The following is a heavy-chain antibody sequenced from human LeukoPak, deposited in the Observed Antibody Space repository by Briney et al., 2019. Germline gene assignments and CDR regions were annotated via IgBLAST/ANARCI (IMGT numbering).Heavy chain of an antibody. CDR1: GFSFSSYG. J-gene: IGHJ4*02. CDR2: IWEDGTNI. Sequence: GRSLRLSCAASGFSFSSYGMLWVRQAPGKGLEWVAVIWEDGTNIYYGDSVKGRFTISRDNSKNTLYLQMNSLRAEDTAVYYCARVGYNRGWYEYWGQGTLVTVSS. D-gene: IGHD6-19*01. V-gene: IGHV3-33*01. CDR3: ARVGYNRGWYEY.